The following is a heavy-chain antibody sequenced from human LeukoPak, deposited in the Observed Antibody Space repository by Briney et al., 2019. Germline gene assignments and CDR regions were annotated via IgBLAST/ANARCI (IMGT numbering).Heavy chain of an antibody. D-gene: IGHD2-2*01. V-gene: IGHV4-59*01. CDR1: GGSISGYY. CDR2: IYYSGNT. J-gene: IGHJ6*02. CDR3: ARITSTQHV. Sequence: PSETLSLTCIVSGGSISGYYWSWIRQPPGKGLEWIGYIYYSGNTNYNPSLKSRVTISVDTSKNQFSLKLSSVTAADTAVYYCARITSTQHVWGQGTTVTVS.